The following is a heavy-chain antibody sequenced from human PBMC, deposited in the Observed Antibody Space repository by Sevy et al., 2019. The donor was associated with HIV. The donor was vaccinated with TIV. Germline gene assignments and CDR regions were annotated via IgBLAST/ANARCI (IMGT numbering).Heavy chain of an antibody. CDR1: GLTFSTYS. Sequence: GGSLRLSCAASGLTFSTYSFNWVRQAPGKGLEWVSSISSTSTYIYYADSVKGRFTISRDNAKNSLYLQMTSLRAEDTAVYYCARVWPQYYFDYWGQGTLVTVSS. V-gene: IGHV3-21*01. J-gene: IGHJ4*02. CDR3: ARVWPQYYFDY. D-gene: IGHD3-16*01. CDR2: ISSTSTYI.